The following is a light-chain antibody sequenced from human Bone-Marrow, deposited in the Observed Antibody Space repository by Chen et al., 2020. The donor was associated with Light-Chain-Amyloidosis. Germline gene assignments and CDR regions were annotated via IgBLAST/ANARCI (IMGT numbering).Light chain of an antibody. CDR1: QSLLYSNGHIY. CDR2: LGS. CDR3: MQGLQTPPT. V-gene: IGKV2-28*01. Sequence: DILMTQSPLSLPVIPGEPASISCRSIQSLLYSNGHIYLDWYLQKPGQSPQLLIYLGSYRASGVPDRFSGSGSGTAFTLKISKVEADDVGVSYCMQGLQTPPTFGGGTEVEIK. J-gene: IGKJ4*01.